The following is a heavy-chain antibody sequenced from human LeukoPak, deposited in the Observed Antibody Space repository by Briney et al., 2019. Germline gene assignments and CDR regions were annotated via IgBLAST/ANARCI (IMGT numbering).Heavy chain of an antibody. Sequence: GRSLRLSCAASGFTFRSYAMHWVRQAPGKGLEWVALISYDGSDKSYADSVKGRFTISRDNSKNTLYLQVSSLRAEDTAVYYCAKANGAYYYGMDVWGQGTTVTVSS. CDR2: ISYDGSDK. V-gene: IGHV3-30*04. D-gene: IGHD2-8*01. CDR3: AKANGAYYYGMDV. CDR1: GFTFRSYA. J-gene: IGHJ6*02.